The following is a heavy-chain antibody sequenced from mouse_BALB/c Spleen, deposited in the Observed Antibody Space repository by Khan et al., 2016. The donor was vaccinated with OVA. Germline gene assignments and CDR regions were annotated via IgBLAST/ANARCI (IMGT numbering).Heavy chain of an antibody. D-gene: IGHD4-1*01. CDR3: ASHLTGSFAY. CDR1: GFTFSAYG. Sequence: EVELVESGGDLVRPGGSLKLSCAASGFTFSAYGMSWVRQSPDKRLEWVATISSDGSYTYYPDRLKGRFTISRDNAKSTLYLQMRSLKSEDTAMYYCASHLTGSFAYWGQGTLVTVSA. J-gene: IGHJ3*01. CDR2: ISSDGSYT. V-gene: IGHV5-6*01.